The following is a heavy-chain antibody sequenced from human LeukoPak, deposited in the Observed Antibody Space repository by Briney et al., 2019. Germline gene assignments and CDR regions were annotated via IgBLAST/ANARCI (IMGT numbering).Heavy chain of an antibody. Sequence: GGSLRLSCAASGFTFSSFAINWVRQAPGKGLEWVSGISGSGGNTHYADSVKGRFTISRDNSKNTLYLQMNSLRAEDTAVYYCAKSYSSGWYGGYFDLWGRGTLVTVSS. CDR2: ISGSGGNT. CDR3: AKSYSSGWYGGYFDL. V-gene: IGHV3-23*01. J-gene: IGHJ2*01. CDR1: GFTFSSFA. D-gene: IGHD6-19*01.